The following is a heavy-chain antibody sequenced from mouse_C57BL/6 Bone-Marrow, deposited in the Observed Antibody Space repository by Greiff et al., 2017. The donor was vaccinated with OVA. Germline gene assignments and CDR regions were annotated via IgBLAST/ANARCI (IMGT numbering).Heavy chain of an antibody. D-gene: IGHD4-1*02. V-gene: IGHV14-4*01. CDR3: TNFYFDY. CDR2: IDPENGDT. Sequence: VQLQQSGAELVRPGASVKLSCTASGFNIKDDYMHWVKQRPEQGLEWIGWIDPENGDTEYASKFHGKATITADTSSNTAYLQLSSLTSEDTAVYYCTNFYFDYWGQGTTLTVSS. CDR1: GFNIKDDY. J-gene: IGHJ2*01.